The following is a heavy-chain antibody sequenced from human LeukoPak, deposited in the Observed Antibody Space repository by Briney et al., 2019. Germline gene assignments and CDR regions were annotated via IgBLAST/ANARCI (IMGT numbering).Heavy chain of an antibody. CDR2: ISYDGSNK. D-gene: IGHD6-13*01. J-gene: IGHJ4*02. Sequence: GGSLRLSCAASGLTFSNYALHWVRQAPGKGLEWVTFISYDGSNKYYADSVKGRFTISRDNSKSTLYLQMNSLRAEDTAVYYCARTPAAAGTWGQGTLVTVSS. V-gene: IGHV3-30*04. CDR3: ARTPAAAGT. CDR1: GLTFSNYA.